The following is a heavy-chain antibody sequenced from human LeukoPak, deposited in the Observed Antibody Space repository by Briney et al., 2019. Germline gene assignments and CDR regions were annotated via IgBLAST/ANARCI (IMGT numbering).Heavy chain of an antibody. CDR1: GGSISSGDYY. V-gene: IGHV4-30-4*08. CDR2: IYYSGST. Sequence: SQTLSLTCTVSGGSISSGDYYWSWIRQPPGKGLEWIGYIYYSGSTYYNPSLKSRVTISVDTSKNQFSLKLSSVSAADTAVYYCGRGRVIATTFHYRGQGTLVTVSS. J-gene: IGHJ4*02. D-gene: IGHD2-21*01. CDR3: GRGRVIATTFHY.